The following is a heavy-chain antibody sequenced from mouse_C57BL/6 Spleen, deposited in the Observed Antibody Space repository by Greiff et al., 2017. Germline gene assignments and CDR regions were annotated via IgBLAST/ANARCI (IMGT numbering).Heavy chain of an antibody. CDR3: AIGYYGSSYEDWYFDV. D-gene: IGHD1-1*01. Sequence: QVQLQQPGAELVKPGASVKVSCKASGYTFTSYWMHWVKQRPGQGLEWIGRIHPSDSDTNYNQKFKGKATLTVDKSSSTAYMQLSSLTSEDSAVYSCAIGYYGSSYEDWYFDVWGTGTTVTVSA. V-gene: IGHV1-74*01. CDR2: IHPSDSDT. J-gene: IGHJ1*03. CDR1: GYTFTSYW.